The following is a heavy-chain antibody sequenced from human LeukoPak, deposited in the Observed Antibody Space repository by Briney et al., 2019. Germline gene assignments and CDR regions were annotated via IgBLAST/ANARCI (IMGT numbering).Heavy chain of an antibody. CDR1: GFTFSGYW. Sequence: GGSLRLSCAASGFTFSGYWMSWVRQAPGKGLEWAANIKQDGSEKYYVDSVKGRFTISRDNAKNSLYLQMNSLRAEDTAVYYCARDEIYSSGWYADYWGQGTLVTVSS. J-gene: IGHJ4*02. V-gene: IGHV3-7*03. D-gene: IGHD6-19*01. CDR3: ARDEIYSSGWYADY. CDR2: IKQDGSEK.